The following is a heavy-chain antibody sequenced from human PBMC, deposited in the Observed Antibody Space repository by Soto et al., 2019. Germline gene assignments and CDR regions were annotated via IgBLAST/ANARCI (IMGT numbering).Heavy chain of an antibody. J-gene: IGHJ3*01. Sequence: ESGPTLVNPTQTLTLTCTFSGISLTTSGEGVGWVRQPPGKGLEWVALVYGDGDKRYLTSLKSRLTITKDTSKNQVVLIMTNMDPVDTGTYFCAHNIGGDYVYGFDFWGQGTKVTVSS. CDR1: GISLTTSGEG. CDR3: AHNIGGDYVYGFDF. D-gene: IGHD3-16*01. CDR2: VYGDGDK. V-gene: IGHV2-5*02.